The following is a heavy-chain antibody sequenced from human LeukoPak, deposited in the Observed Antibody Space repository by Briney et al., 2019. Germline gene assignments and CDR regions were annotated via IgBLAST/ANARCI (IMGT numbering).Heavy chain of an antibody. V-gene: IGHV4-59*13. CDR1: GASINSYY. D-gene: IGHD4-17*01. CDR2: IHYRGTT. Sequence: SETLSLTCSVSGASINSYYWNWIRQSPGKGLEWLGNIHYRGTTNYNPSVKSRVTLSLDSSKSQFALKVTSVTAADTAVYYCARDEFGDFQGFDYWGQGTRVTVSS. CDR3: ARDEFGDFQGFDY. J-gene: IGHJ4*02.